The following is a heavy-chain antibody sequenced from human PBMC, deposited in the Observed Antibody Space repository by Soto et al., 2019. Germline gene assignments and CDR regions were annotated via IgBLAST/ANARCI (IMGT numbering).Heavy chain of an antibody. V-gene: IGHV1-69*13. D-gene: IGHD5-18*01. CDR2: IIPIFGTA. CDR3: ARHAGIQLWSPFDY. J-gene: IGHJ4*02. CDR1: GGTFSSYA. Sequence: SVKVSCKASGGTFSSYAISWVRQAPGQGLEWMGGIIPIFGTANYAQKVQGRVTITADESTSTAYMELSSLRSENTAVYYCARHAGIQLWSPFDYWGQGTLVTASS.